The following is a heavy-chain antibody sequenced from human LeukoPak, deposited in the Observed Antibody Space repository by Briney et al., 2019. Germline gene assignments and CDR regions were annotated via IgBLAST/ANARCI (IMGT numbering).Heavy chain of an antibody. CDR2: ISGSGGST. CDR3: AKDLGHNCVFDY. D-gene: IGHD5-24*01. CDR1: GFTFSSYA. V-gene: IGHV3-23*01. J-gene: IGHJ4*02. Sequence: GGSLRLSCAASGFTFSSYAMSWVRQAPGKGLEWVTAISGSGGSTYYADSVKGRFTISRDNSKNTLYLQMNSLRAEDTAVYYCAKDLGHNCVFDYWGQGTLVTVSS.